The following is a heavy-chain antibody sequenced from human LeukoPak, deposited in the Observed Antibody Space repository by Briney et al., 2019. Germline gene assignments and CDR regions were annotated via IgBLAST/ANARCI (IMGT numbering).Heavy chain of an antibody. V-gene: IGHV3-30*18. CDR2: ISYDGSNK. CDR1: GFTFSSYG. J-gene: IGHJ4*02. CDR3: AKDLLTGSSSLDY. Sequence: GGSLRLSCAASGFTFSSYGMHWVRQAPGKGLEGGAVISYDGSNKYYADSVKGRFTISRDNSKNTLYLQMNSLRAEDTAVYYCAKDLLTGSSSLDYWGQGTLVTVSS. D-gene: IGHD6-13*01.